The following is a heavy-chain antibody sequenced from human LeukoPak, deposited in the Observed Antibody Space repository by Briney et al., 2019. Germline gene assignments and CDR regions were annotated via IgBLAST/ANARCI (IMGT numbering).Heavy chain of an antibody. CDR3: ATLGYCTNGVCSTFDY. CDR1: GYSFTSYW. V-gene: IGHV5-51*01. J-gene: IGHJ4*02. Sequence: GESLKISCKGSGYSFTSYWIGWVRQRPGKGLEWMGIIYPGDSDTRYSPSFQGQVTISADKSISTAYLQWSSLKASDTAMYYCATLGYCTNGVCSTFDYWGQGTLVTVSS. CDR2: IYPGDSDT. D-gene: IGHD2-8*01.